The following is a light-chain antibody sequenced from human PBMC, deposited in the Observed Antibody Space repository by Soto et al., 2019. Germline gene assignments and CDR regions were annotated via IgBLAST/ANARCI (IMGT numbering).Light chain of an antibody. CDR3: SSYTSSSTLYV. Sequence: QSALTQPASVSGSPGQSITISCTGTSSDVGGYNYVSWYQQHPGKAPKLMIYEVSNRPSGVSNRFSGSKSGNTASLTISGLQVEDEADYYCSSYTSSSTLYVFGPGTKVNVL. V-gene: IGLV2-14*01. CDR2: EVS. J-gene: IGLJ1*01. CDR1: SSDVGGYNY.